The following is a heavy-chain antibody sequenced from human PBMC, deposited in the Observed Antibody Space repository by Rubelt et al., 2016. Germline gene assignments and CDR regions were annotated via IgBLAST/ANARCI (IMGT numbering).Heavy chain of an antibody. D-gene: IGHD3-9*01. V-gene: IGHV1-3*01. Sequence: QVQLVQSGAEVKKPGASVKVSCKASGYTFTSYAMHWVRQAPGQRLAWMGWINAGNGNTKYSQNFQGRVTITREKSAGKAYMELGSLRSEDTAVYYCARDQEYYDILTGDLSGMDVWGQGTTVTVSS. CDR3: ARDQEYYDILTGDLSGMDV. CDR1: GYTFTSYA. J-gene: IGHJ6*02. CDR2: INAGNGNT.